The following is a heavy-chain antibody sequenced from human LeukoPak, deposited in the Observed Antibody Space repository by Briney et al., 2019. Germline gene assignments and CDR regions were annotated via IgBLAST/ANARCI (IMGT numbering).Heavy chain of an antibody. V-gene: IGHV4-59*08. Sequence: SETLSLTCTVSGGSISSYYWSWIRQPPWKGLEWIGYIYYSGSTNYNPSLKSRVTISVDTSKNQFSLKLSSVTAADTAVYYCARPYGDHTLGWYFDLWGRGTLVTVSS. D-gene: IGHD4-17*01. CDR2: IYYSGST. CDR1: GGSISSYY. CDR3: ARPYGDHTLGWYFDL. J-gene: IGHJ2*01.